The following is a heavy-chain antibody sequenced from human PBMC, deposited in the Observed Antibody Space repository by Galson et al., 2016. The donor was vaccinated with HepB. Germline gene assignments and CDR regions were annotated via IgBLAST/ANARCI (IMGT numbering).Heavy chain of an antibody. J-gene: IGHJ4*02. CDR1: GFTFSSYW. CDR2: INQDGREK. CDR3: VEPSVV. Sequence: SLRLSCAASGFTFSSYWMAWVRQAPGKGLEWVANINQDGREKNYVDSVKGRFTISRDNAKRSLYLQMNSLRAEDTAMYYCVEPSVVWGQGTLVTVSS. D-gene: IGHD1-14*01. V-gene: IGHV3-7*01.